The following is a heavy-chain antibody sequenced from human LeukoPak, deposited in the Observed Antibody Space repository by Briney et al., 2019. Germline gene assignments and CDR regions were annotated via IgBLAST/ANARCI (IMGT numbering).Heavy chain of an antibody. Sequence: GGSLRLSCAASGFTFSSYDMHWVRQATGKGLEWVSAISTAGDTYYPGSVKGRFTISRENAKNSLYLQMNSLRAEDTAVYYCARVNSGYSYGNYYFDYWGQGTLVTVSS. V-gene: IGHV3-13*01. CDR1: GFTFSSYD. CDR3: ARVNSGYSYGNYYFDY. CDR2: ISTAGDT. D-gene: IGHD5-18*01. J-gene: IGHJ4*02.